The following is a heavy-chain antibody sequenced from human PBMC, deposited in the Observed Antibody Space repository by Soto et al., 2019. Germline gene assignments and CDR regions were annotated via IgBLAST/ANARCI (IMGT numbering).Heavy chain of an antibody. Sequence: GASVKVSCKASGGTFSSYAISWVRQAPGQGLEWMGGIIPIFGTANYAQKFQGRVTITADESTSTAYMELNNLETEDTAVYYCTRAPLRCSGGSCYSADAWGQGTLVTVSS. J-gene: IGHJ5*02. D-gene: IGHD2-15*01. CDR3: TRAPLRCSGGSCYSADA. CDR1: GGTFSSYA. V-gene: IGHV1-69*13. CDR2: IIPIFGTA.